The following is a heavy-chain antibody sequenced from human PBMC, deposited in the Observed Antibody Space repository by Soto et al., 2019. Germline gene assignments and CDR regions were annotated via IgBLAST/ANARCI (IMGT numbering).Heavy chain of an antibody. J-gene: IGHJ4*02. Sequence: QVQLKESGPGLVKPSQTLSLTCTVSGGSISSGGQYWSWIRQHPGKGLEWIGYIYDSGSTYYNPSLRSRVTISVDTSKKPFSLKLRSVTAADTAVYYCAGDAAEYYCDYWGQGTRVTVSS. CDR3: AGDAAEYYCDY. CDR2: IYDSGST. D-gene: IGHD6-25*01. V-gene: IGHV4-31*03. CDR1: GGSISSGGQY.